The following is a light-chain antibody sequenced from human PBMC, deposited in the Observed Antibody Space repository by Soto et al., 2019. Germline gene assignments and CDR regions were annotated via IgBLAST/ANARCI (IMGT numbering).Light chain of an antibody. CDR2: KAS. Sequence: DIQMTQSPSTLSVSLGDRVTLSCRASQTISSWLAWYQQKPGKAPKLLIYKASTLNSGVPSRFSGSGSGTEFTLTISSLQPEDFAIYYCQHYKSYPETFGQGTKVDIK. J-gene: IGKJ1*01. CDR1: QTISSW. CDR3: QHYKSYPET. V-gene: IGKV1-5*03.